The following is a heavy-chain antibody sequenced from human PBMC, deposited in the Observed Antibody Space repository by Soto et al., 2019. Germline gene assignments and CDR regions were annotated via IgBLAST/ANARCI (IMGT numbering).Heavy chain of an antibody. V-gene: IGHV3-23*01. D-gene: IGHD3-22*01. Sequence: GGSLRLSCAASGFTFSSYAMSWVRQAPGKGLEWVSAISASGGTTYYADSVKGRFTISRDNSKNTLYLQMNSLRAEDTAVYYCAKDQDYYDGSAYYYVPDYWGQGTLVTVSS. J-gene: IGHJ4*02. CDR1: GFTFSSYA. CDR3: AKDQDYYDGSAYYYVPDY. CDR2: ISASGGTT.